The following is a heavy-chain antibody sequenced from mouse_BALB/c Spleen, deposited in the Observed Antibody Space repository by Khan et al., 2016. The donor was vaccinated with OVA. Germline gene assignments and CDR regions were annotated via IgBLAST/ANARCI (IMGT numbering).Heavy chain of an antibody. CDR2: IWSDGST. CDR3: ARQPYYHYYIMDY. D-gene: IGHD1-1*02. J-gene: IGHJ4*01. CDR1: GFSLTNYG. Sequence: QVQLKESGPGLVAPSQSLSITCTISGFSLTNYGVHWVRQPPGKGLEWLVVIWSDGSTSYNSALKSRLIISKDNSKSQAFLKMNSHQTDDTSMYYCARQPYYHYYIMDYWGQGTSVTVSS. V-gene: IGHV2-6-1*01.